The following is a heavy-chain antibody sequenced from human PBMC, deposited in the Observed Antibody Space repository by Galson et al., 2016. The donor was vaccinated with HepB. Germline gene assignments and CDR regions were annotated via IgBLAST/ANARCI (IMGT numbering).Heavy chain of an antibody. CDR3: TTKGGISWPPY. Sequence: SLRLSCAASGFPFTKAWMNWVRQAPGKGLEWVGQIKSRTDGGTTEYGAPVNGRFTISRDDSENTAYLQMNNLKTDDTAVYYCTTKGGISWPPYWGQGTLVIVSS. J-gene: IGHJ4*02. CDR1: GFPFTKAW. V-gene: IGHV3-15*07. D-gene: IGHD6-13*01. CDR2: IKSRTDGGTT.